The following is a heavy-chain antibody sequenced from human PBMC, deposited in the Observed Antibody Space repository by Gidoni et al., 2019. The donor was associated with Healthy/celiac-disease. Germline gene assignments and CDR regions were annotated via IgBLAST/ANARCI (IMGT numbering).Heavy chain of an antibody. J-gene: IGHJ6*03. D-gene: IGHD1-26*01. CDR3: AKVGSYYYYMDV. Sequence: EVQLLESGGGLVQPGGSLSLSCATSGFPFSSFAMGWVRPAPEKGRGWVAAISGSCGSTYYADSVKGRFTISRDNSKNTLYLQMNSLRAEDTAVYYCAKVGSYYYYMDVWGKGTTVTVSS. CDR2: ISGSCGST. CDR1: GFPFSSFA. V-gene: IGHV3-23*01.